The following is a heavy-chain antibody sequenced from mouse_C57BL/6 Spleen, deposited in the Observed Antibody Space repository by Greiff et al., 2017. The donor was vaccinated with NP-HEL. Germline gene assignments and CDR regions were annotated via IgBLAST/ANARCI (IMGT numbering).Heavy chain of an antibody. CDR3: ARDYGSSYYYAMDY. CDR2: IYPGDGDT. CDR1: GYAFSSSW. J-gene: IGHJ4*01. V-gene: IGHV1-82*01. Sequence: QVQLQQSGPELVKPGASVKISCKASGYAFSSSWMNWVKQRPGKGLEWIGRIYPGDGDTNYNGNVKGKATLIADKSSSTAYMQLSSLTSEDSAVYFCARDYGSSYYYAMDYWGQGTSVTVSS. D-gene: IGHD1-1*01.